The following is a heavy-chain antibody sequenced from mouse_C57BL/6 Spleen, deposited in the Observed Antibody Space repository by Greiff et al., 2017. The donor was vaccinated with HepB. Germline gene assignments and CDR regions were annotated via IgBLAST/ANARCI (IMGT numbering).Heavy chain of an antibody. Sequence: QVQLQQSGPELVKPGASVKISCKASGYAFSGSWMNWVKQRPGKGLEWIGRIYPGDGDTNYNGKFKGKATLTADKSSSTAYMQLSSLTSEDSAVYFCARDWDVGAMDYWGQGTSVTVSS. CDR2: IYPGDGDT. J-gene: IGHJ4*01. D-gene: IGHD4-1*01. V-gene: IGHV1-82*01. CDR3: ARDWDVGAMDY. CDR1: GYAFSGSW.